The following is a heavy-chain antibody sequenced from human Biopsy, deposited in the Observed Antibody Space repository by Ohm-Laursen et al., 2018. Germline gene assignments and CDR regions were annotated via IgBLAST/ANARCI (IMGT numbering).Heavy chain of an antibody. V-gene: IGHV4-4*09. D-gene: IGHD2-15*01. J-gene: IGHJ6*02. CDR1: GVSITAYY. CDR3: ARMDCSGGSCHYYSYGMDV. Sequence: TLSLTCTVSGVSITAYYCSWIRQPPGKGLECIGNIHHSGSTNYNPSLKSRLTISVDTSKNQFSLKLSSVTAADTAVYYCARMDCSGGSCHYYSYGMDVWGQGTTVTVSS. CDR2: IHHSGST.